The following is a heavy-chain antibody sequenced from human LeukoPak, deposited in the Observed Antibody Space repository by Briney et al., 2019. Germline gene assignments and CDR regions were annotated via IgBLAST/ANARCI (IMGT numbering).Heavy chain of an antibody. Sequence: GAPVKVSCKASGYTFTSYDINWVRQATGQGLEWMGWMNPNSGNTGYAQKFQGRVTMTRNTSISTAYMELSSLRSEDTAVYYCARGPPGIAAAETNFDYWGQGTLVTVSS. CDR2: MNPNSGNT. CDR3: ARGPPGIAAAETNFDY. D-gene: IGHD6-13*01. J-gene: IGHJ4*02. CDR1: GYTFTSYD. V-gene: IGHV1-8*01.